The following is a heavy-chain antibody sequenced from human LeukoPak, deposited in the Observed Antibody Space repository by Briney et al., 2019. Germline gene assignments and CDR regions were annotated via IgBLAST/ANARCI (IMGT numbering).Heavy chain of an antibody. Sequence: PSETLSLTCTVSGGSISSTIDYWGWIRQPPGKGLEWIGTIYYSGSAYYNPSLKSRVTISVDTSKNQFSLKLSSVTAADTAVYYCARDLGADPYYFDNWGQGTLVSVSS. CDR1: GGSISSTIDY. J-gene: IGHJ4*02. V-gene: IGHV4-39*07. CDR2: IYYSGSA. CDR3: ARDLGADPYYFDN.